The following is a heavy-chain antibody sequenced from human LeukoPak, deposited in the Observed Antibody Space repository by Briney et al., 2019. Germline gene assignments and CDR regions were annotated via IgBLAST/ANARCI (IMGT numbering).Heavy chain of an antibody. J-gene: IGHJ6*02. Sequence: GGSLRLSCTASGFTFSNYAMNWVRRAPGEGLEWVSAISGSGSNTYYTDSVKDRFTISRDNSKNSLYLQMNSLRPKGTAVYYCAKSQREACCYGMDVWGQGTTVTVS. V-gene: IGHV3-23*01. D-gene: IGHD1-26*01. CDR1: GFTFSNYA. CDR2: ISGSGSNT. CDR3: AKSQREACCYGMDV.